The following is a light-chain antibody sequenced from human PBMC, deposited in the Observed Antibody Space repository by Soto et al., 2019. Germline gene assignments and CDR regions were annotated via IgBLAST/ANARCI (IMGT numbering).Light chain of an antibody. Sequence: EVVMSQSPATLSVSPGERATLSCRASQTVSRNLAWYQQRPGQAPRLLIYGASTRATGIPARFSGSGSGTDFTLTISRLEPEDSAVYYCHQYGSSPGTFGQGTKV. CDR2: GAS. J-gene: IGKJ1*01. CDR1: QTVSRN. CDR3: HQYGSSPGT. V-gene: IGKV3-15*01.